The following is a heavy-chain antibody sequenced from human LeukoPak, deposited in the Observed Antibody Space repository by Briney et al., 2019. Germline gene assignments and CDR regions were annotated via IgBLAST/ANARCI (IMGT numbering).Heavy chain of an antibody. J-gene: IGHJ4*02. CDR2: ISSSSSTI. CDR3: ARGRRSYCGGDCSTPWYFDY. V-gene: IGHV3-48*01. D-gene: IGHD2-21*01. Sequence: GGSLRLSCAASGFTFSSYSMNWVRQAPGKGLEWVSYISSSSSTIYYADSVKGRFTISRDNAKNSLYLQMNSLRAEDTAVYYCARGRRSYCGGDCSTPWYFDYWGQGTLDTVSS. CDR1: GFTFSSYS.